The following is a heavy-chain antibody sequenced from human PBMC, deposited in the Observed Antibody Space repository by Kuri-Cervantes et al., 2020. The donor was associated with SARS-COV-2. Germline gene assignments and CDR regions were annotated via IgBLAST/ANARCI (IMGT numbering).Heavy chain of an antibody. D-gene: IGHD3-10*01. Sequence: SVKVSCKASGGTFSSYAISWVRQAPGQGLEWMGGIIPILGIANYAQKFQGRVTMTRNTSISTAHMELSSLRSEDTAVYYCARDSVTHRSMVRGVTSDYWGQGTLVTVSS. J-gene: IGHJ4*02. V-gene: IGHV1-69*10. CDR2: IIPILGIA. CDR3: ARDSVTHRSMVRGVTSDY. CDR1: GGTFSSYA.